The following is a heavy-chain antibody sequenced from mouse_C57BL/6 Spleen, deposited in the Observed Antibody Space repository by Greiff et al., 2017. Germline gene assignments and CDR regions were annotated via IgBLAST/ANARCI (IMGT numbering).Heavy chain of an antibody. J-gene: IGHJ2*01. CDR1: GYTFTDYN. CDR3: ARRRFITTVVALDY. CDR2: INPNNGGT. Sequence: VQLKESGPELVKPGASVKMSCKASGYTFTDYNMHWVKQSHGKSLEWIGYINPNNGGTSYNQKFKGKATLTVNKSSSTAYMELRSLTSEDSAVYYCARRRFITTVVALDYWGQGTTLTVSS. V-gene: IGHV1-22*01. D-gene: IGHD1-1*01.